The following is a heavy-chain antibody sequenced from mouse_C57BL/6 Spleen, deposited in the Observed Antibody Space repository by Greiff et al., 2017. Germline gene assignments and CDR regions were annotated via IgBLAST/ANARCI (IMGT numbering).Heavy chain of an antibody. Sequence: QVQLQQPGAELVRPGSSVKLSCKASGYTFTSYWMDWVKQRPGQGLEWIGNIYPSDSETHYNQKFKDKATLTVDKSSSTAYMQLSSLTSEDSAVYYCARRWDQGDFDYWGQGTTLTVSS. D-gene: IGHD1-1*02. CDR3: ARRWDQGDFDY. CDR1: GYTFTSYW. V-gene: IGHV1-61*01. CDR2: IYPSDSET. J-gene: IGHJ2*01.